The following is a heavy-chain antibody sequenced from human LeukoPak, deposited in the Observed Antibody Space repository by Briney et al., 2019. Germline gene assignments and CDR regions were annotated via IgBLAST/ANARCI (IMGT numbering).Heavy chain of an antibody. Sequence: GGSLRLSCAASGFTFSSYAMSWVRQAPGKGLEWVSTISGSGESTYYADSVKGRFTISRDNAKNTLYLQMNSLRVEDTAVYYCARDITMIRGLRGDDYWGQGTLVTVSS. J-gene: IGHJ4*02. V-gene: IGHV3-23*01. CDR3: ARDITMIRGLRGDDY. CDR2: ISGSGEST. D-gene: IGHD3-10*01. CDR1: GFTFSSYA.